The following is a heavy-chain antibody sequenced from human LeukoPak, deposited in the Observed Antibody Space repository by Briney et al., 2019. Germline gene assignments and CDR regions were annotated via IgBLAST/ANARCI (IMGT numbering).Heavy chain of an antibody. CDR1: GYTFTSYD. D-gene: IGHD3-22*01. V-gene: IGHV1-8*01. Sequence: ASVKVSCKASGYTFTSYDINWVRQATGQGLEWMGWMNPNSGNTGYAQKFQGRVTMTRNTSISTAYMELSSLRSEDTAVYYCASAPYYYDSSGHHSGYYNYYYYGMNVWGQGTTVTVSS. CDR2: MNPNSGNT. J-gene: IGHJ6*02. CDR3: ASAPYYYDSSGHHSGYYNYYYYGMNV.